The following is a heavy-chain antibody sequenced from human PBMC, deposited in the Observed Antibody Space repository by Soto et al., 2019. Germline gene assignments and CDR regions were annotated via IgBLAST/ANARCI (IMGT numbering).Heavy chain of an antibody. CDR2: IIPIFGTA. CDR3: ASERGKMTTVTKTPDY. D-gene: IGHD4-17*01. J-gene: IGHJ4*02. V-gene: IGHV1-69*01. Sequence: QVQLVQSGAEVKKPGSSVKVSCKASGGTFSSYAISWVRQAPGQGLEWMGGIIPIFGTANYAQKFQGRVTINADESTSTAYMELRSLRSEDTAVYYCASERGKMTTVTKTPDYWGQGTLVTVSS. CDR1: GGTFSSYA.